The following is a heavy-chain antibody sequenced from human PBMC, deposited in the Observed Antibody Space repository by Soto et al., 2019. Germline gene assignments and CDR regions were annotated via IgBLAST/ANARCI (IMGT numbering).Heavy chain of an antibody. CDR3: ARDYYGMDV. CDR1: GGSITSGGYS. J-gene: IGHJ6*02. Sequence: SSETLSLTCTVSGGSITSGGYSWTWIRQSPGKGLEWIGYTYQSGSAYYNPSLKSRVTISVDRSKNQFSLNLTSVTAADTTVYYCARDYYGMDVWGQGTTVTVSS. V-gene: IGHV4-30-2*06. CDR2: TYQSGSA.